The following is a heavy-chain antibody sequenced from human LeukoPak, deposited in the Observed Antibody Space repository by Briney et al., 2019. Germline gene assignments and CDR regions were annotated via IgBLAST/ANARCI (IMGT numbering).Heavy chain of an antibody. CDR1: GFTFSSYG. J-gene: IGHJ4*02. Sequence: GGSLGLSCAASGFTFSSYGMHWVRQAPGKGLEWVAVIWYDGSNKYYADSVKGRFTISRDNSKNTLYLQMNSLRAEDTAVYYCARDHIAAAAVPFDYWGQGTLVTVSS. V-gene: IGHV3-33*08. D-gene: IGHD6-13*01. CDR2: IWYDGSNK. CDR3: ARDHIAAAAVPFDY.